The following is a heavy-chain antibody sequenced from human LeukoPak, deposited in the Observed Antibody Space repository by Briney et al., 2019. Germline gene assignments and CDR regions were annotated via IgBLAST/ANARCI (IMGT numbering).Heavy chain of an antibody. V-gene: IGHV4-59*01. D-gene: IGHD6-19*01. CDR1: GGSISSYY. J-gene: IGHJ5*02. Sequence: SETLSLTCTVSGGSISSYYWSWIRQPPGKGLEWIGYIYYSGSTKYNPSLKSRVTISVDTSKNQFSLKLRSVAAADTAVYYCAKERPVAGTRGNGFDPGGQGTLVTVSS. CDR3: AKERPVAGTRGNGFDP. CDR2: IYYSGST.